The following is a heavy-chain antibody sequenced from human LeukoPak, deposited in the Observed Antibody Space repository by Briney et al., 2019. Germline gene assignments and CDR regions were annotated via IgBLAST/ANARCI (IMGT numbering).Heavy chain of an antibody. CDR3: AKWKYGSDFGYFDY. J-gene: IGHJ4*02. D-gene: IGHD3-10*01. CDR2: IFYSVNT. Sequence: SETLSLTCTVSGGSISSYYWNWIRQPPGKGLEWIGYIFYSVNTHYNPSLKSRATISIDTSKNQFSLKLSSVTAADTAVYYCAKWKYGSDFGYFDYWGQGTLVTVSS. V-gene: IGHV4-59*01. CDR1: GGSISSYY.